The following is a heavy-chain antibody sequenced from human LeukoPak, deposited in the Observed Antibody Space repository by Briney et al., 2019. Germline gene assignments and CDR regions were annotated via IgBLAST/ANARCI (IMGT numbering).Heavy chain of an antibody. CDR3: ARLLVAAPHLGIDY. Sequence: SQSLSLTCTVSGGSISSGGYYWSWIRQPPGKGLEWIGSIYYSGSTYYNPSLKSRVTISVDTSKNQFSLKLSSVTAADTAVYYCARLLVAAPHLGIDYWGQGTLVTVSS. J-gene: IGHJ4*02. V-gene: IGHV4-39*01. D-gene: IGHD2-15*01. CDR1: GGSISSGGYY. CDR2: IYYSGST.